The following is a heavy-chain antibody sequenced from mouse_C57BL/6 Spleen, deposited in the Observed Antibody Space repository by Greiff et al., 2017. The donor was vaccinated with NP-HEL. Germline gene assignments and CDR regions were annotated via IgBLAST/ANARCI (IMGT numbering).Heavy chain of an antibody. CDR3: APYGNYEYFDV. V-gene: IGHV1-75*01. J-gene: IGHJ1*03. D-gene: IGHD2-1*01. CDR2: IFPGSGST. Sequence: DYYINWVKQRPGQGLEWIGWIFPGSGSTYYNEKFKGKATLTVDKSSSTAYMLLSSLTSEDSAVYFCAPYGNYEYFDVWGTGTTVTVSS. CDR1: DYY.